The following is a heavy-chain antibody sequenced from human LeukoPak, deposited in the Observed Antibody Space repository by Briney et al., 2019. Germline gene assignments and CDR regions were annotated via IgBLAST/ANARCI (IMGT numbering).Heavy chain of an antibody. J-gene: IGHJ5*02. CDR2: IFYNGST. D-gene: IGHD2-2*01. Sequence: PSETLSLTCTVSGGSISSSSYYWGWIRQPPGRGLEWIGSIFYNGSTYYNPSLKSRVTISVDTSKNQFSLKLSSVTAEDTAVYYCARIVVVPAAMPGGWFDPWGQGTLVTVSS. CDR3: ARIVVVPAAMPGGWFDP. CDR1: GGSISSSSYY. V-gene: IGHV4-39*01.